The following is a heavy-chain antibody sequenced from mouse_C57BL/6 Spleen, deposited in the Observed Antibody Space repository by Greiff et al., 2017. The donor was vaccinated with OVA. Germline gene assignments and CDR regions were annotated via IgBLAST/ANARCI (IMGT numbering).Heavy chain of an antibody. D-gene: IGHD2-5*01. CDR2: INYDGSST. CDR3: ARGGHYYSNYGGAMDY. J-gene: IGHJ4*01. V-gene: IGHV5-16*01. Sequence: EVKVVESEGGLVQPGSSMKLSCTASGFTFSDYYMAWVRQVPEKGLEWVANINYDGSSTYYLDSLKSRFIISRDNAKNILYLQMSSLKSEDTATYYCARGGHYYSNYGGAMDYWGQGTSVTVSS. CDR1: GFTFSDYY.